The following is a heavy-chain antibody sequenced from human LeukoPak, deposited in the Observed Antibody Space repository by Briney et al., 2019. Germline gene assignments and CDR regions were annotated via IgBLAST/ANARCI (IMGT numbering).Heavy chain of an antibody. V-gene: IGHV1-58*02. CDR3: AADPGDPMVRGLDAFDI. D-gene: IGHD3-10*01. J-gene: IGHJ3*02. CDR2: IVVGSGNT. CDR1: GFTFTSSA. Sequence: GTSVKVSCKASGFTFTSSAMQWVRQARGQRLEWIGWIVVGSGNTNYAQKFQERVTITRDMSTSTAYMELSSLGSEDTAVYYCAADPGDPMVRGLDAFDIWGQGTMVTVSS.